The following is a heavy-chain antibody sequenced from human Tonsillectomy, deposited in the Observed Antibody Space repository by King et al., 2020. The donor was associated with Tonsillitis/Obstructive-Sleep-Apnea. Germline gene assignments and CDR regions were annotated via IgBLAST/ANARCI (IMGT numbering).Heavy chain of an antibody. J-gene: IGHJ4*02. D-gene: IGHD6-19*01. CDR3: AKYHERVAVAGVPALSY. V-gene: IGHV3-30*18. CDR2: ISYDGSNK. CDR1: GFTFSSYG. Sequence: VQLVESGGGVVQPGRSLRLSCAASGFTFSSYGMHWVRQAPGRGLEWVAVISYDGSNKYYADSVKGRFTISRDTSKNTLYLQMNSLRAEDTAVYYGAKYHERVAVAGVPALSYWGQGTLVTVSS.